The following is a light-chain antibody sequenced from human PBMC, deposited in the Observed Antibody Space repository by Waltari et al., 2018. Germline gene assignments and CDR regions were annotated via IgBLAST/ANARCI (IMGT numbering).Light chain of an antibody. CDR3: QQHRNWPIT. CDR2: DAS. J-gene: IGKJ5*01. V-gene: IGKV3-11*01. Sequence: VFTQSPATLSLSAGERATLSCRASQNVINFLAWYQQKAGRAPRLLIYDASQRATGITARFSGSGSGTDFTLTISSLEPEDFAVYYCQQHRNWPITFGQGTRLEIK. CDR1: QNVINF.